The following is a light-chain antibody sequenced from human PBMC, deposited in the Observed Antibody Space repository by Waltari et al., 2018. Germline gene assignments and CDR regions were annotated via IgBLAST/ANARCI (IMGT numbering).Light chain of an antibody. CDR2: KSF. CDR1: PSVSVW. CDR3: HQYHSYPYT. V-gene: IGKV1-5*03. Sequence: DIQMTQSPSTLSASVGDRVTITCRASPSVSVWLAWYQQKPGKAPNLLIYKSFILESGVPSRFSGSGSGTEFTLTISSLQPDDFASYYCHQYHSYPYTFGQGTKLEI. J-gene: IGKJ2*01.